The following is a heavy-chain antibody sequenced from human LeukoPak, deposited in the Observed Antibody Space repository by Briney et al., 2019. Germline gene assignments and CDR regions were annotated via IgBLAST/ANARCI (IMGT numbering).Heavy chain of an antibody. CDR3: ASFYDFWSGYLGY. Sequence: SETLSLTCTVSGGSISSYYWSWIRQPPGKGLEWIGYIYYSGSTNYNPSLKSRVTISVDTSKNQFSLKLSSVTAADTAVYYCASFYDFWSGYLGYWGQGTLVTVSS. CDR1: GGSISSYY. J-gene: IGHJ4*02. D-gene: IGHD3-3*01. CDR2: IYYSGST. V-gene: IGHV4-59*01.